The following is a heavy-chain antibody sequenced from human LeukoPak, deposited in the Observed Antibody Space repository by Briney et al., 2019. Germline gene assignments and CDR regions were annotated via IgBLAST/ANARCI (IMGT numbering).Heavy chain of an antibody. CDR1: GGSFSGYY. D-gene: IGHD6-19*01. CDR2: INHSGST. J-gene: IGHJ4*02. Sequence: SETLSLTCAVYGGSFSGYYWSWIRQPPGKGLEWIGEINHSGSTNYNPSLKSRVTISVDTSKNQFSLKLSSVTAADTAVYYSACIAVAGSQDYWGQGTLVTVSS. CDR3: ACIAVAGSQDY. V-gene: IGHV4-34*01.